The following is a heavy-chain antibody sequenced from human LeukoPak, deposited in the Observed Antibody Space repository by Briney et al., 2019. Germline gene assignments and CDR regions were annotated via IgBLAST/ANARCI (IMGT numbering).Heavy chain of an antibody. D-gene: IGHD5-12*01. V-gene: IGHV3-23*01. CDR2: ISGSGGST. CDR3: AKEIVATTYFDY. J-gene: IGHJ4*02. Sequence: XWXRQAXXXXREWVAAISGSGGSTYYADSGKGRFTISRDKSKNTLYLQTNSLRAEDTAVYYCAKEIVATTYFDYWGQGTLVTVSS.